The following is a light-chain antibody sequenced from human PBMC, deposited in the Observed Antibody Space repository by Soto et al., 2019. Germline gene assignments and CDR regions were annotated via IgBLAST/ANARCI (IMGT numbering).Light chain of an antibody. CDR2: AAS. CDR1: QGSRND. Sequence: DIQMNQSPSSLSACVANRVTITCRASQGSRNDLGWYQQKPGKAPKRLICAASSLQSGVPSRFSGSGSGTEVTLTISSLQPEDFATYYCQQANSFPRTFGQGTLLEIK. V-gene: IGKV1-17*01. CDR3: QQANSFPRT. J-gene: IGKJ5*01.